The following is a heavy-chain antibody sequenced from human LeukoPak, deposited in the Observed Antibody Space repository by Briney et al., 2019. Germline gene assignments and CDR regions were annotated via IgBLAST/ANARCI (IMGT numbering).Heavy chain of an antibody. D-gene: IGHD3-10*01. CDR3: ARDGKWFGESHAFDI. Sequence: GGSLRLSCAASGFTFSSYEMNWVRQAPGKGLEWVSYISSSGSTIYYADSVKGRFTISRDNAKNSLYLQMNSLRAEDTAVYYCARDGKWFGESHAFDIWGQGIMVTVSS. V-gene: IGHV3-48*03. CDR1: GFTFSSYE. J-gene: IGHJ3*02. CDR2: ISSSGSTI.